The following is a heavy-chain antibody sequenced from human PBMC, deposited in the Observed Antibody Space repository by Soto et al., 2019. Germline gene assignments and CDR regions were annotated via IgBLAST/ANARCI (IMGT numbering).Heavy chain of an antibody. Sequence: ASVKVSCKASGYTFTGYYMHWVRQAPGQGLEWMGWINPNSGGTNYAQKFQGWVTMTRDTSISTAYMELSRLRSDDTAVYYCARVSSSWYPGPPGYSDYCGTAPLLTLST. V-gene: IGHV1-2*04. J-gene: IGHJ4*02. CDR1: GYTFTGYY. CDR2: INPNSGGT. D-gene: IGHD6-13*01. CDR3: ARVSSSWYPGPPGYSDY.